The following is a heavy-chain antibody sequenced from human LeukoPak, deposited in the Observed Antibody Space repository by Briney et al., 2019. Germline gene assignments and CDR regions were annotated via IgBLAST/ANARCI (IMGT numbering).Heavy chain of an antibody. CDR3: ARDRRGDGYNWDDAFDI. D-gene: IGHD5-24*01. CDR2: IIPIVGIA. V-gene: IGHV1-69*04. J-gene: IGHJ3*02. Sequence: AASVKVSCTASGGTFSSYAISWVRQAPGQGLEWMGRIIPIVGIANYAQKFQGRVTITADKSTSTAYMELSSLRSEDTAVYYCARDRRGDGYNWDDAFDIWGQGTMVTVSS. CDR1: GGTFSSYA.